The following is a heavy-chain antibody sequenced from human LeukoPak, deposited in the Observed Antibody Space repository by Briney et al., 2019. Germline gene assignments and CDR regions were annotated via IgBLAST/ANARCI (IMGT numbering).Heavy chain of an antibody. Sequence: GGSLRLSCAASGFTFRTYGMHWVRQAPGKGLEWVSSISSSSSYIYYADSVKGRFTISRDNAKNPLYLQMNSLRAEDTVVYYCGSIAARPAGPGDDYWGQGTLVTVSS. CDR2: ISSSSSYI. CDR1: GFTFRTYG. J-gene: IGHJ4*02. V-gene: IGHV3-21*01. D-gene: IGHD6-6*01. CDR3: GSIAARPAGPGDDY.